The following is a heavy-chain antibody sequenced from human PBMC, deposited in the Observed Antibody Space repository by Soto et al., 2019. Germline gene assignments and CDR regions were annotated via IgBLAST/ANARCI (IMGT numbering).Heavy chain of an antibody. V-gene: IGHV3-15*07. CDR3: TTDNVPHPLCFGEHSDDYYCMAV. Sequence: EVQLVESGGGLVKPGGSLRLSCAASGFTFSNAWMNWVRQAPGKGLEWDGRIKSTTDGGTTDYAAPVKGRFTIARDDSKNTLYLQMTSLKAGDTAVSYCTTDNVPHPLCFGEHSDDYYCMAVCGQGTTLTFS. CDR2: IKSTTDGGTT. D-gene: IGHD3-10*01. J-gene: IGHJ6*02. CDR1: GFTFSNAW.